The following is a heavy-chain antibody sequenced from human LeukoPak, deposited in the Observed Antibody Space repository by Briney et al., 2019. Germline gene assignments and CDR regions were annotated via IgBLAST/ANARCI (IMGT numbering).Heavy chain of an antibody. V-gene: IGHV4-4*07. CDR3: ARGGGRWLQFWGSSYFDY. J-gene: IGHJ4*02. CDR2: IYTSGST. Sequence: PSETLSLTCTVSGGSISSYYRSWIRQPAGMGLEWIGRIYTSGSTNYNPSLKSRVTMSVDTSKNQFSLKLSSVTAADTAVYYCARGGGRWLQFWGSSYFDYWGQGTLVTVSS. D-gene: IGHD5-24*01. CDR1: GGSISSYY.